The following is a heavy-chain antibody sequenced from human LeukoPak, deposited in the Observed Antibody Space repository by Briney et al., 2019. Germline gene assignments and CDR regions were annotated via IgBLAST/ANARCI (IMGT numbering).Heavy chain of an antibody. CDR2: INPSGGST. D-gene: IGHD3-16*02. CDR1: GYTFTSYY. J-gene: IGHJ4*02. CDR3: ARGMGMITFGGVIVPDFDY. V-gene: IGHV1-46*01. Sequence: GASVKVSCKASGYTFTSYYMHWVRQAPGQGLEWMGIINPSGGSTSYAQKFQGRVTMTRDTSTSTVYMELSSLRSEDTAVYYCARGMGMITFGGVIVPDFDYWGQGTLVTVSS.